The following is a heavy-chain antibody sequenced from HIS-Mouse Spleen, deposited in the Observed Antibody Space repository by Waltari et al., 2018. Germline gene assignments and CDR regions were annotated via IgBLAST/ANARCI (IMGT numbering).Heavy chain of an antibody. D-gene: IGHD4-4*01. CDR1: GYTFTSYD. CDR2: KTHNRGNT. V-gene: IGHV1-8*01. Sequence: QVQLVQSGAEVKKPGASVKVSCKASGYTFTSYDINWVRQATGQGLEWMGGKTHNRGNTGYAQKVQGRVTMTRNTSRSTAYMELSSLRSEDTAVYYCARGHDYSNYFDYWGQGTLVTVSS. CDR3: ARGHDYSNYFDY. J-gene: IGHJ4*02.